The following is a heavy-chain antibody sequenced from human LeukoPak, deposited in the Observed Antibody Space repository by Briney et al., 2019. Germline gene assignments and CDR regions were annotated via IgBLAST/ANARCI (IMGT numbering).Heavy chain of an antibody. D-gene: IGHD6-13*01. CDR1: GGSISSYY. CDR3: ARDLIAAPNNWFDP. V-gene: IGHV4-4*07. Sequence: SETLSLTCTVSGGSISSYYWNWIRQPAGKGLEWIGSIYYSGSTYYNPSLKSRVTISVDTSKNQFSLKLSSVTAADTAVYYCARDLIAAPNNWFDPWGQGTLVTVSS. CDR2: IYYSGST. J-gene: IGHJ5*02.